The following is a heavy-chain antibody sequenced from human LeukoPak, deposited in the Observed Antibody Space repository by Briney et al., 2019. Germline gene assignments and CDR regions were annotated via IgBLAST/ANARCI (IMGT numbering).Heavy chain of an antibody. Sequence: SETLSLTCTVSGGSMNQYYWSWIRQPAGKGLEWIGRIYSTGTTYYKPSLKSRVTMSVDTSHNQFFLKLNSVTAADTALYYCARDVSYSSYAFDIWGQGTMVTVSS. D-gene: IGHD6-6*01. CDR3: ARDVSYSSYAFDI. CDR1: GGSMNQYY. CDR2: IYSTGTT. J-gene: IGHJ3*02. V-gene: IGHV4-4*07.